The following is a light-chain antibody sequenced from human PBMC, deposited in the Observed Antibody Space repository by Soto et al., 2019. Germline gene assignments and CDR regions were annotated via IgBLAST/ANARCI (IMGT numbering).Light chain of an antibody. CDR3: ASWDDSLNGVV. CDR1: FSNVGINT. J-gene: IGLJ2*01. V-gene: IGLV1-44*01. CDR2: SDN. Sequence: QPVLTQPPSASGTPGQRVTISCSGSFSNVGINTVNWYQQLPGTAPKLLIYSDNQRPSGVPDRFSGSKSGTSASLAISGLQSEDAADYYCASWDDSLNGVVFGGGIQLTVL.